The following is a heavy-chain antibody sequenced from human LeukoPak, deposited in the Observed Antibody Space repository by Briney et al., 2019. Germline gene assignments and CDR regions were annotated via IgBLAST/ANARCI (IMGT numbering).Heavy chain of an antibody. Sequence: PSETLSLTCTVSGGSISSYYWSWIRQPPGKGLEWIGYIYYSGSTNYNPSLKSQVTISVDTSKNQFSLKLSSVTAADTAVYYCARGWGPRGYWGQGTLVTVSS. CDR2: IYYSGST. J-gene: IGHJ4*02. CDR3: ARGWGPRGY. CDR1: GGSISSYY. V-gene: IGHV4-59*01. D-gene: IGHD3-16*01.